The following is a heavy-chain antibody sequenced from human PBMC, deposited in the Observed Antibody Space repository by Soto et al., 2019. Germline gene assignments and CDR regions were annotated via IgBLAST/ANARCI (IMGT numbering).Heavy chain of an antibody. V-gene: IGHV3-23*01. CDR1: GFTFSSYA. CDR3: ATEQGCAGHCSGGSCYSNH. Sequence: EVQLLESGGGLVEPGGSLRLSCAASGFTFSSYAMSWVRQAPGKGLEWVSGISGSGGSTYSADSVKGRFTISRDNSKNTQYLQMNSLRAEDTAVYFCATEQGCAGHCSGGSCYSNHWGQGTLVTVSS. D-gene: IGHD2-15*01. CDR2: ISGSGGST. J-gene: IGHJ5*02.